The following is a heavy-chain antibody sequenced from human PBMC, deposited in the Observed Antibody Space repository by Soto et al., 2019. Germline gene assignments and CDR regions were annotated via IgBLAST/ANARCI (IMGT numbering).Heavy chain of an antibody. V-gene: IGHV1-3*01. CDR1: GYTFTSYG. CDR2: INAGNGNT. CDR3: ARDVAVAGNINFYY. Sequence: ASVKVSCKASGYTFTSYGVHWVRQAPGQRLEWMGWINAGNGNTRYSQKFQGRVTINRDTSASTAHMELSRLRSEDTAVYYCARDVAVAGNINFYYWGQGTLVTVSS. D-gene: IGHD6-19*01. J-gene: IGHJ4*02.